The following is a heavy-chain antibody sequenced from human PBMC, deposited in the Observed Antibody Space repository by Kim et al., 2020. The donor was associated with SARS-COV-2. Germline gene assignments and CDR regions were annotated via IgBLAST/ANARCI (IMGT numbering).Heavy chain of an antibody. CDR1: GGSFSGYY. Sequence: SETLSLTCAVYGGSFSGYYWSWIRQPPGKGLEWIGEINHSGSTNYNPSLKSRVTISVDTSKNQFSLKLSSVTAADTAVYYCARERGYCTNGVCYPSDFDL. V-gene: IGHV4-34*01. CDR2: INHSGST. CDR3: ARERGYCTNGVCYPSDFDL. D-gene: IGHD2-8*01. J-gene: IGHJ2*01.